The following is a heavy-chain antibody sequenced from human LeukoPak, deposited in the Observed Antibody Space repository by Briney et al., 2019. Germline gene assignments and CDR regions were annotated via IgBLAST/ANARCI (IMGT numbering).Heavy chain of an antibody. V-gene: IGHV4-4*02. D-gene: IGHD6-19*01. CDR1: GGSISSNNW. Sequence: SETLSLTCAVSGGSISSNNWWSWVRQPPGKGLEWIGEIYHSGSTNYNPSLKSRVTILVNKSKNQFSLKLSSVTAADTAVCYCARETLPKPKPIAVASTGLDYWGQGTLVTVSS. CDR3: ARETLPKPKPIAVASTGLDY. J-gene: IGHJ4*02. CDR2: IYHSGST.